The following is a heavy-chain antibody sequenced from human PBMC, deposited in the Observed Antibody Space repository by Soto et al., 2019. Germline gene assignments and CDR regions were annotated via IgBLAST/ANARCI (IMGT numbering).Heavy chain of an antibody. CDR1: GFNFSGSA. J-gene: IGHJ4*02. D-gene: IGHD4-17*01. CDR3: CGRGGDSLQDI. V-gene: IGHV3-73*01. CDR2: IRGRAKKYAT. Sequence: EVQLVESGGDLVQPGGSLKLSCTGLGFNFSGSALHWVRQPSGKGLEWVGRIRGRAKKYATSYAASVRGRFYLSRDDSKNTAFLQMNSLRDEDTGVYFCCGRGGDSLQDIWGQGTPVTVSS.